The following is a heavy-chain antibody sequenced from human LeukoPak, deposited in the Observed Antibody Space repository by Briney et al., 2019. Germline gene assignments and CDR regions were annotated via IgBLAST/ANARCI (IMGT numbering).Heavy chain of an antibody. CDR1: GFTFSDYS. V-gene: IGHV3-11*06. J-gene: IGHJ4*02. CDR3: ARGHYYGSGPYVF. CDR2: ITGSSSYT. D-gene: IGHD3-10*01. Sequence: GGSLRLSCVASGFTFSDYSMTWIRQAPGKGLEWVSYITGSSSYTNYADSVKGRFTISRDNAENSLYLQMNSLRAEDTAVYYCARGHYYGSGPYVFWGQGTLVTVSS.